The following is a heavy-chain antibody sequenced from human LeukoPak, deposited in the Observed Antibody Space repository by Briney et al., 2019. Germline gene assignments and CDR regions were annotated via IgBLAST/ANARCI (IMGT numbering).Heavy chain of an antibody. CDR1: GFTFSSYE. J-gene: IGHJ4*02. D-gene: IGHD1-7*01. CDR2: ISSSGSTI. V-gene: IGHV3-48*03. Sequence: SGGSLRLSCAASGFTFSSYEMNWVRQAPGKGLDWVSYISSSGSTIYYADSVKGRFTISRDNAKNSLYLQMNSLRAEDTAVYYCARPNWNYGYFDYWGQGTLVTVSS. CDR3: ARPNWNYGYFDY.